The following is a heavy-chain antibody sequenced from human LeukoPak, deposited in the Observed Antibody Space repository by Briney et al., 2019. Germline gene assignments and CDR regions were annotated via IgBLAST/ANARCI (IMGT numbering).Heavy chain of an antibody. J-gene: IGHJ3*02. CDR1: GFTFTSSA. Sequence: GTSVKVSCKASGFTFTSSAMQWVRQAPGQRLEWIGWIVVGSGNTNYAQKFQERVTITRDMSTSTAYMELSSLRSEDTAVYYCAADGRGRASGSYYINDAFDIWGQGTMVTVSS. V-gene: IGHV1-58*02. CDR3: AADGRGRASGSYYINDAFDI. D-gene: IGHD3-10*01. CDR2: IVVGSGNT.